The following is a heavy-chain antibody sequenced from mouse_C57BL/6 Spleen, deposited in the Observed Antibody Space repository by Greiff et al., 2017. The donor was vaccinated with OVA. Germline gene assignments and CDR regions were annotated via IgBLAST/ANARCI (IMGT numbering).Heavy chain of an antibody. Sequence: EVMLVESGGGLVKPGGSLKLSCAASGFTFSSYTMSWVRQTPEKRLEWVANISGGGGNTYYPDSVKGRFTISRDNAKNTLYLQMSSLRSEDTALYYCASYDYGLDYWGQGTSVTVSS. CDR2: ISGGGGNT. J-gene: IGHJ4*01. D-gene: IGHD2-4*01. CDR1: GFTFSSYT. CDR3: ASYDYGLDY. V-gene: IGHV5-9*01.